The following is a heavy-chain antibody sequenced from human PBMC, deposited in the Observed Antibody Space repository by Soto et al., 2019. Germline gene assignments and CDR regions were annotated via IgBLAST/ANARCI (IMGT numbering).Heavy chain of an antibody. V-gene: IGHV4-30-2*01. Sequence: TSETLSLTCAVSGGSISSGGYSWSLIRQPPGKGLEWIGYIYHSGSTYYNPSLKSRVTISVDRSKNQFSLKLSSVTAADTAVYYCAKTQVPIVVVIMRGGYFDYWGQGTLVTVSS. CDR3: AKTQVPIVVVIMRGGYFDY. CDR2: IYHSGST. J-gene: IGHJ4*02. CDR1: GGSISSGGYS. D-gene: IGHD3-22*01.